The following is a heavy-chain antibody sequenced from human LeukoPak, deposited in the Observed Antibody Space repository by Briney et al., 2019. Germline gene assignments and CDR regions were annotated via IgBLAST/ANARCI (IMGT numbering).Heavy chain of an antibody. V-gene: IGHV4-39*01. Sequence: SETLSLTCTVSGGSISSSSAYWGWIRQPPGKGLEWIGSIYYRKDTYYNPSLKSRVTISADTSKNQFSLTLGSVSATDTAVYYCASPRGFSYGYFDYWGQGTLVTVSS. J-gene: IGHJ4*02. D-gene: IGHD5-18*01. CDR3: ASPRGFSYGYFDY. CDR2: IYYRKDT. CDR1: GGSISSSSAY.